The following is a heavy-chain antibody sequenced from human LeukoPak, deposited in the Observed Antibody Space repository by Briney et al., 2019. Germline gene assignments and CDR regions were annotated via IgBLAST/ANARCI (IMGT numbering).Heavy chain of an antibody. V-gene: IGHV4-4*09. J-gene: IGHJ4*02. CDR1: GGSISSYY. CDR2: IYTSGST. CDR3: ARSGGYIDY. Sequence: SETLSLTCTVSGGSISSYYWSWIRQPPGKGLEWIGYIYTSGSTNYNPSLKSRVTISVDTSKNQFSLKLSSVTAADTAAYYCARSGGYIDYWGQGTLVTVSS. D-gene: IGHD3-22*01.